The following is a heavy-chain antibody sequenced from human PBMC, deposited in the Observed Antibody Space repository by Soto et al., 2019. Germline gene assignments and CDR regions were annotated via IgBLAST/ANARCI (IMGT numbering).Heavy chain of an antibody. CDR1: GFTFDDYA. Sequence: GGSLRLSCAASGFTFDDYAMHWVRQAPGKGLEWVSGISWNGGSIGYADSVKGRFTISRDNAKNSLYLQMNSLRAEDTALYYCAKGYSSSSALGNYFDYWGQGTLVTVSS. D-gene: IGHD6-6*01. CDR3: AKGYSSSSALGNYFDY. J-gene: IGHJ4*02. V-gene: IGHV3-9*01. CDR2: ISWNGGSI.